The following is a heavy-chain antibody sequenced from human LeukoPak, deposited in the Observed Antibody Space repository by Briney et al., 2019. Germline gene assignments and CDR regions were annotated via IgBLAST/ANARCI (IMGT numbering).Heavy chain of an antibody. CDR1: GGSISSYY. CDR2: IYSSGTT. V-gene: IGHV4-4*07. J-gene: IGHJ4*02. D-gene: IGHD3-10*01. CDR3: AKSDSGSNHFDY. Sequence: SETLSLTCTVSGGSISSYYGSWIRQPAGKGGEGGGRIYSSGTTHYTPSLQSRVIISVDTSSNQFTLKLSSLSAADTAVYYCAKSDSGSNHFDYWGQGTLVSVSS.